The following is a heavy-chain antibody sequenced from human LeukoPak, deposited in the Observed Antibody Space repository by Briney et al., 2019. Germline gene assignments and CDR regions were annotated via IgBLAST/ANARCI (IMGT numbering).Heavy chain of an antibody. CDR2: IIPIFGTA. Sequence: SVKVSCKASGGTFSSYAISWVRQAPGQGLEWMGGIIPIFGTANYAQKFQGRVTITADESTSTAYMELSSLRSEDTAVYYCARDTASGSTEDGLLGTDAFDIXXXGXXXTVSS. CDR1: GGTFSSYA. V-gene: IGHV1-69*13. J-gene: IGHJ3*02. D-gene: IGHD3/OR15-3a*01. CDR3: ARDTASGSTEDGLLGTDAFDI.